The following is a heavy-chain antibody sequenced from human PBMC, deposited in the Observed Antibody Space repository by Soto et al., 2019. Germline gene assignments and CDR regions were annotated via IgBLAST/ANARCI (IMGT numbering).Heavy chain of an antibody. V-gene: IGHV4-59*01. CDR2: ISKSGRT. CDR3: ARGETGHLVDY. D-gene: IGHD6-6*01. CDR1: DDSISENY. Sequence: QVQLQESGPALVKPSGTLSLTCSVSDDSISENYWSWIRQPPGERLEWIGYISKSGRTTYSPARERRATLSVDTCKVQFSLSRRCVTAGDAGVYDCARGETGHLVDYWGRGTLVTVAS. J-gene: IGHJ4*02.